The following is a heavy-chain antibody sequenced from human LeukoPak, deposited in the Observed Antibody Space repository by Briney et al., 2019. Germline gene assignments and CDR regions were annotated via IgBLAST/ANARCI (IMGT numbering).Heavy chain of an antibody. CDR3: ARRRCSGGSCYWGQGYWYYYGMDV. Sequence: PSETLSLTCAVYGGSFSGYYWSWIRQPPGEGLEWIGEINHSGSTNYNPSLKSRVTISVDTSKNQFSLKLSSVTAADTAVYYCARRRCSGGSCYWGQGYWYYYGMDVWGKGTTVTVSS. CDR2: INHSGST. J-gene: IGHJ6*04. V-gene: IGHV4-34*01. CDR1: GGSFSGYY. D-gene: IGHD2-15*01.